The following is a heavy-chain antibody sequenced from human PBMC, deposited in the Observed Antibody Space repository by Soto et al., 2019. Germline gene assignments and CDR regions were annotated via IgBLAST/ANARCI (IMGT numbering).Heavy chain of an antibody. V-gene: IGHV3-21*01. D-gene: IGHD3-3*01. Sequence: GGSLRLSCAASGFTFSSYSMNWVRQAPGKGLEWVSSISSSSSYIYYADSVKGRFTIPRDNAKNSLYLQMNSLRAEDTAVYYCARDRVYYDFWSGEDYYYGMDVWGQGTTVTVSS. CDR2: ISSSSSYI. J-gene: IGHJ6*02. CDR1: GFTFSSYS. CDR3: ARDRVYYDFWSGEDYYYGMDV.